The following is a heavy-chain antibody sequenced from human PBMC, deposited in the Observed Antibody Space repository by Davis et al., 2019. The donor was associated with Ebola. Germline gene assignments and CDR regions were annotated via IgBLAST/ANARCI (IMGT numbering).Heavy chain of an antibody. CDR2: ISAYNGHT. CDR1: GYTFTNYG. J-gene: IGHJ4*02. D-gene: IGHD2-21*01. Sequence: ASVKVSCKASGYTFTNYGISWVRQAPGQGLEWVGWISAYNGHTKYGQKVQGRVSMTRDTSTNTVYMELGGLRSDDTAVYYCARRDCGSDCYFEYWGQGTLVTVSS. CDR3: ARRDCGSDCYFEY. V-gene: IGHV1-18*01.